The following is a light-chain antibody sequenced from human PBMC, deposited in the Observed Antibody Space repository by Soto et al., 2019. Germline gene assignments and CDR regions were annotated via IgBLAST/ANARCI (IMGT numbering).Light chain of an antibody. Sequence: EIVLTQSPGPLSLSPGESATLSCRASPSVSSSTLAWYQQKPGQSPRLLIYGVSSRATGIPARFSGSGSGTDFTLTISRLETEDFAVYYCQQYGSSPRTFGQGTKVEIK. V-gene: IGKV3-20*01. J-gene: IGKJ1*01. CDR1: PSVSSST. CDR3: QQYGSSPRT. CDR2: GVS.